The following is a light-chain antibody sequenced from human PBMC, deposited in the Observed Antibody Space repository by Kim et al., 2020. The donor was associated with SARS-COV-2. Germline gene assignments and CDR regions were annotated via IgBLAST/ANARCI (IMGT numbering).Light chain of an antibody. CDR1: ESVGPL. V-gene: IGKV3-11*01. Sequence: ATLSCRASESVGPLLGWYQQKPGQAPRLVIYDASKRATGIPARFSGSGSGTDFTLTISSLEPEDFAVYYCQQRSDSYNFGQGTKLDI. CDR2: DAS. J-gene: IGKJ2*01. CDR3: QQRSDSYN.